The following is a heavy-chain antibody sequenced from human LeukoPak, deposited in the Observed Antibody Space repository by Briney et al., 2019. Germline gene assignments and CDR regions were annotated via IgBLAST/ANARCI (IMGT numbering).Heavy chain of an antibody. J-gene: IGHJ4*02. CDR2: ISGSGGST. CDR1: GFTFGSYA. V-gene: IGHV3-23*01. D-gene: IGHD4-17*01. Sequence: GASLRLSCAASGFTFGSYAMSWVRQAPGKGLEWVSAISGSGGSTYYADSVKGRFTISRDNSKNTLYLQMNSLRAEDTAVYYCAKSKDYGDYGNPFDYWGQGTLVTVSS. CDR3: AKSKDYGDYGNPFDY.